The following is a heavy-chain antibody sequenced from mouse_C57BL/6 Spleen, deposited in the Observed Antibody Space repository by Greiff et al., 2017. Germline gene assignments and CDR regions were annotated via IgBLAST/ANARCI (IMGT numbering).Heavy chain of an antibody. CDR1: GYTFTSYW. Sequence: QVQLQQPGAELVKPGASVKLSCKASGYTFTSYWMHWVKQRPGQGLEWIGMIHPNSGSTNYNEKFKSKATLTVDKSSSTAYMQLSSLTSEDSAVYYCARSDGSSYVDWYFDVWGTGTTVTVSS. V-gene: IGHV1-64*01. CDR2: IHPNSGST. CDR3: ARSDGSSYVDWYFDV. J-gene: IGHJ1*03. D-gene: IGHD1-1*01.